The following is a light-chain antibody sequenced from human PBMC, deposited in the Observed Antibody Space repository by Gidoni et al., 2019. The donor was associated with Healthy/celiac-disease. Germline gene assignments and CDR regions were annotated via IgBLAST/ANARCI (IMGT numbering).Light chain of an antibody. V-gene: IGKV1-5*01. CDR3: QQYNSYSWT. CDR2: DAS. J-gene: IGKJ1*01. Sequence: DIQMTQSRSTLSASVGDRVTITCRASQSISSWLAWYQQKPGEAPKLLIYDASSLESGVPSRFSGSGSGTEFTLTISSLQPDDFSTYYCQQYNSYSWTFXQXTKVEIK. CDR1: QSISSW.